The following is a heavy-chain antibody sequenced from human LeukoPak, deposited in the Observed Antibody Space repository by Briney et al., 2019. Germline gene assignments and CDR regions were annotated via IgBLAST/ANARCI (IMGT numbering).Heavy chain of an antibody. V-gene: IGHV1-46*01. CDR3: ARDYIAVVTAFDY. CDR1: GYTFTSYY. Sequence: ASVKVSRKASGYTFTSYYMHWVRQAPGQGLEWMGIINPSGGSTSYAQKFQGRVTMTRDMSTSTVYMELSSLRSEDTAVYYCARDYIAVVTAFDYWGQGTLVTVSS. CDR2: INPSGGST. J-gene: IGHJ4*02. D-gene: IGHD2-21*02.